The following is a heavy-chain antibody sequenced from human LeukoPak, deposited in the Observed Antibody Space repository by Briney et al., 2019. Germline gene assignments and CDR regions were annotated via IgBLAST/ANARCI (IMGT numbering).Heavy chain of an antibody. D-gene: IGHD3-22*01. J-gene: IGHJ4*02. CDR1: GFTFGSYE. CDR2: ISSSGSPI. CDR3: ARESDTTIGSIDC. Sequence: GGSLRLSGPASGFTFGSYEMNWARQPQGRGREWVSYISSSGSPIYYADSVKGRFTISRDNAKNSLYLQMNSLRAEDTAVYYCARESDTTIGSIDCWGQGTLVTVSS. V-gene: IGHV3-48*03.